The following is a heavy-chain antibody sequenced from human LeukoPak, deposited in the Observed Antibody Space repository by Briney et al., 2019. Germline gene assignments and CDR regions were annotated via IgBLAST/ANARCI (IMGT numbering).Heavy chain of an antibody. CDR2: IYYSGST. V-gene: IGHV4-59*01. CDR1: GGSISSYY. Sequence: SETLSLTCTVSGGSISSYYWSWIRQPPGKGLEWIGYIYYSGSTNYNPSLKSRVTISVKTSKNQFSLKLSSVTAADTAVYYCASGLRLVSGYSSSWPLYYFDYWGQGTLVTVSS. D-gene: IGHD6-13*01. CDR3: ASGLRLVSGYSSSWPLYYFDY. J-gene: IGHJ4*02.